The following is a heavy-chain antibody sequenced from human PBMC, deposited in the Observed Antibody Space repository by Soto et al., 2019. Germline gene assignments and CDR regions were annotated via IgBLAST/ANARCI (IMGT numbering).Heavy chain of an antibody. Sequence: GSLRLSCAASGFTFTRYSMNWVRQAPGKGLEWVSSISSTTHYIYYADSMRGRFTISRDNAKNAVYLQMTSLRAEDTAVYYCAKVMGSTSSTANFDYWGRGTLVTVSS. CDR2: ISSTTHYI. V-gene: IGHV3-21*04. D-gene: IGHD3-10*01. J-gene: IGHJ4*02. CDR3: AKVMGSTSSTANFDY. CDR1: GFTFTRYS.